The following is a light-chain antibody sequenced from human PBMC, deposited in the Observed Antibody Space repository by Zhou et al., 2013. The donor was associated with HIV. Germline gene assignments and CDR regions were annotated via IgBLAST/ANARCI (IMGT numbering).Light chain of an antibody. CDR1: QSVSSSY. V-gene: IGKV3-20*01. CDR3: QQYGSSPLLT. J-gene: IGKJ3*01. Sequence: IVMTQSPATLSVSPGERATLSCRASQSVSSSYLAWYQQKPGQAPRLLIYGASSRATGIPDRFSGSGSGTDFTLTISRLEPEDFAVYYCQQYGSSPLLTFGPGTKVDIK. CDR2: GAS.